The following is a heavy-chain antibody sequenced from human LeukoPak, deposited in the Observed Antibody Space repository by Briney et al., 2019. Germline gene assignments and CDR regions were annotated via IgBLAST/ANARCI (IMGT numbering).Heavy chain of an antibody. CDR3: AKGSGYEHDYYYYYMDV. Sequence: GGSLRLSCAASGFTFSSYSMNWVRQAPGKGLEWVSSISSSSSYIYYVDSVKGRFTISRDNSKNTLYLQMNSLRAEDTAVYYCAKGSGYEHDYYYYYMDVWGKGTTVTISS. V-gene: IGHV3-21*01. J-gene: IGHJ6*03. D-gene: IGHD5-12*01. CDR2: ISSSSSYI. CDR1: GFTFSSYS.